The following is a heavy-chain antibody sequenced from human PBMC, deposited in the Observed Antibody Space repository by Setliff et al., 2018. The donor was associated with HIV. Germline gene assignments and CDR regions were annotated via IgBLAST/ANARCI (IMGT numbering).Heavy chain of an antibody. V-gene: IGHV1-24*01. CDR1: GHTLTELS. CDR3: TTDGSYDILTGPTPGAFDI. CDR2: FEPEDAET. Sequence: ASVKVSCRVSGHTLTELSMHWVQQAPGKGPEWLGGFEPEDAETIYEQNFKGIVTITEDTSTDTAYMELSSLRSEDTAFYYCTTDGSYDILTGPTPGAFDIWGQGTMVTVSS. J-gene: IGHJ3*02. D-gene: IGHD3-9*01.